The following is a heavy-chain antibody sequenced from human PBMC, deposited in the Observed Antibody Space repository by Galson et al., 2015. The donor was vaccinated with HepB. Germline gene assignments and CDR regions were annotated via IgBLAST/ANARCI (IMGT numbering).Heavy chain of an antibody. CDR2: ISGDGGST. J-gene: IGHJ4*02. CDR3: AKDNHRYYFHY. V-gene: IGHV3-23*01. CDR1: GFTFSSYA. Sequence: LRLSCAASGFTFSSYAMSWVRQAPGKGLEWVSTISGDGGSTYHADSVKGRFTISRDNSKNTLYLQMKSLRAEDTAVYYCAKDNHRYYFHYWGQGTLVTVSS.